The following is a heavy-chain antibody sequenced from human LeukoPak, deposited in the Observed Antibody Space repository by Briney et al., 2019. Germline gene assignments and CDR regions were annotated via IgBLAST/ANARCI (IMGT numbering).Heavy chain of an antibody. CDR2: ITSSSRTI. D-gene: IGHD3-22*01. Sequence: GGSLRLSCVASGFTFSSSEMNWVRQAPGKGLEWISYITSSSRTIWYADSVKGRFTISRDNSRNTLYLQMNSLRAEDTAVYYCARWYYYETSGLYYGSFDNWGQGTLVTVSS. J-gene: IGHJ5*02. CDR3: ARWYYYETSGLYYGSFDN. V-gene: IGHV3-48*03. CDR1: GFTFSSSE.